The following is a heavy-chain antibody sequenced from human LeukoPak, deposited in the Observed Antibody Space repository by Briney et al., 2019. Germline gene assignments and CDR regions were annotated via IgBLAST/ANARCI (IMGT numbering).Heavy chain of an antibody. D-gene: IGHD2-15*01. V-gene: IGHV4-4*07. Sequence: PSETLPLTCTVSGGSISSYYWSWIRQPAGKGLEWIGRIYTSGSTNYNPSLKSRVTISVDTSKNQFSLKLSSVTAADTAVYYCARGYCSGGSCYSLYWFDPWGQGTLVTVSS. J-gene: IGHJ5*02. CDR1: GGSISSYY. CDR3: ARGYCSGGSCYSLYWFDP. CDR2: IYTSGST.